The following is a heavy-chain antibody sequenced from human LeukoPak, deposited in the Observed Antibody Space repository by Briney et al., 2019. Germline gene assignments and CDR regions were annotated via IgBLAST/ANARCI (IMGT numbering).Heavy chain of an antibody. CDR3: VRDQTF. Sequence: GGSLTLSCAASGFTVSSNYMSWVRQAPGKGLEWVSVTVNGGSTYSSTSVKGRFTVSGDNSKNTLYLQMNSLRAEDTAVYYCVRDQTFWGQGTLVTVSS. CDR2: TVNGGST. J-gene: IGHJ4*02. V-gene: IGHV3-53*01. CDR1: GFTVSSNY.